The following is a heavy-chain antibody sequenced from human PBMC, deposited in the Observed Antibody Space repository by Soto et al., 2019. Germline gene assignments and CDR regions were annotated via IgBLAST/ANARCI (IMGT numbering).Heavy chain of an antibody. CDR1: GGTFSSCS. CDR3: ARDGGRHSGGIDY. V-gene: IGHV1-69*13. Sequence: SVKVSCKASGGTFSSCSINWVRQAPGQGLEWMGEIIPIFGTANYAQKFQGRVTITADESTSTAYMELSSLRSEDTAVYYCARDGGRHSGGIDYWGQGTLVTVSS. D-gene: IGHD1-26*01. CDR2: IIPIFGTA. J-gene: IGHJ4*02.